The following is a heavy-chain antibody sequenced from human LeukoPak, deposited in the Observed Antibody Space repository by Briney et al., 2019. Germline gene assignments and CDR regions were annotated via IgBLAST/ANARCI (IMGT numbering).Heavy chain of an antibody. D-gene: IGHD3-10*01. Sequence: SETLSLTCTVSGGSISGYYWNWIRQPAGKGLEWIGRIYTSGSTNYNPSLKSRATMSVDTSKNQFSLELSSVTAADTAVYYCARGLGWFYGGAFAIWGQGTMVTVSS. J-gene: IGHJ3*02. CDR2: IYTSGST. CDR3: ARGLGWFYGGAFAI. V-gene: IGHV4-4*07. CDR1: GGSISGYY.